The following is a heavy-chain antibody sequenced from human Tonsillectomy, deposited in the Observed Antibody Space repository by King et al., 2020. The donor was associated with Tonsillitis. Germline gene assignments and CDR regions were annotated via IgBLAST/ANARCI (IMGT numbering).Heavy chain of an antibody. CDR2: ISYDGSNK. D-gene: IGHD4-17*01. CDR3: AKAGDYLYYFDY. CDR1: GFTFSSYG. J-gene: IGHJ4*02. Sequence: VQLVESGGGVVQPGRSLRLSCVASGFTFSSYGMHWVRQAPGKGLEWVAVISYDGSNKYYADSVKGRFTISRDNSKNTLYLQMNSLRAEDTAVYYCAKAGDYLYYFDYWGQGTLVTVSS. V-gene: IGHV3-30*18.